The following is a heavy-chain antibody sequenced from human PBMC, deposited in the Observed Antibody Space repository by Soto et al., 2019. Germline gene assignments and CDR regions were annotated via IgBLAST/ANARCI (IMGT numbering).Heavy chain of an antibody. CDR1: GFTFSSYS. J-gene: IGHJ6*03. CDR3: ARDIAAAGGIYYYYYMDV. D-gene: IGHD6-13*01. V-gene: IGHV3-48*01. Sequence: EVQLVESGGGLVQPGGSLRLSCAASGFTFSSYSMNWVRQAPGKGLEWVSYISSSSSTIYYADSVKGRFTISRDNGKNSLYLQMNSLRAEDTAVYYCARDIAAAGGIYYYYYMDVWGKGTTVTVSS. CDR2: ISSSSSTI.